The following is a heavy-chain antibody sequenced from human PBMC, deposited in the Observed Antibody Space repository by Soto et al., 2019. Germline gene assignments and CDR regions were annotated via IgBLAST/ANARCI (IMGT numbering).Heavy chain of an antibody. J-gene: IGHJ5*02. CDR2: INAGNGNT. V-gene: IGHV1-3*01. Sequence: ASVKVSCKASGYTFTSYAMHWVRQAPGQRLEWMGWINAGNGNTKYSQKFQGRVTITRDTSASTAYMELSSLRSEDTAVYYCARGVGSSWANWFDPWGQGTLVTVSS. D-gene: IGHD6-13*01. CDR1: GYTFTSYA. CDR3: ARGVGSSWANWFDP.